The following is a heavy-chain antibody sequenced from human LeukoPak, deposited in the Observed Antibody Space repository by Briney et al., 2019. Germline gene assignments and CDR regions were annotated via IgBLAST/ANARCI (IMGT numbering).Heavy chain of an antibody. V-gene: IGHV1-24*01. Sequence: GASVKLSCKVSGYTLTELSIHWVRQAPGKGLEEMGGFDPEDGETIYAQKFQGRVTMTEDTSTDTAYMELSRLRSEDTAVYYCATGWPIVGARGFDPWGQGTLVTVSS. CDR1: GYTLTELS. CDR3: ATGWPIVGARGFDP. CDR2: FDPEDGET. D-gene: IGHD1-26*01. J-gene: IGHJ5*02.